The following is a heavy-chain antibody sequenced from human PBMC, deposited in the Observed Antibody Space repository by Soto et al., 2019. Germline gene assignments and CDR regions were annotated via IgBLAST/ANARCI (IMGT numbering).Heavy chain of an antibody. D-gene: IGHD6-19*01. CDR3: ARDLPDSSGWYFTDVPY. V-gene: IGHV1-46*01. CDR2: INPSSGST. J-gene: IGHJ4*02. Sequence: ASVKVSCKASGYIFTSYFMHWVRQAPGQGLEWMGIINPSSGSTSNAQKFQGRVTMTRDTSTSTVYMELSSLRSEDTAVYYCARDLPDSSGWYFTDVPYWGQGTLLTVSS. CDR1: GYIFTSYF.